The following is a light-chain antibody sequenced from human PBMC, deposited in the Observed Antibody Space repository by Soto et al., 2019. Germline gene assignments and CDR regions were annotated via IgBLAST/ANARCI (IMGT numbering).Light chain of an antibody. Sequence: DIQMTQSPSTLSASVGDRVTITCRAIQSISSWLAWYQQKPGKAPNLLIYKASSLESGVPSRFSGSGSGTEFTLNISSLHPDDCATYYCQQYKSYPLTFGGGTKVEIK. CDR1: QSISSW. V-gene: IGKV1-5*03. CDR3: QQYKSYPLT. J-gene: IGKJ4*01. CDR2: KAS.